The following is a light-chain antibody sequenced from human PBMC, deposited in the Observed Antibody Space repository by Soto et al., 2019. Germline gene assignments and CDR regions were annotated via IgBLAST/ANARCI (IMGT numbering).Light chain of an antibody. CDR2: EVS. CDR3: SSYTGSSINTVV. V-gene: IGLV2-14*01. J-gene: IGLJ2*01. CDR1: SSYVGKYNY. Sequence: QSALTQPASVSGSPGQSITISCTGTSSYVGKYNYVSWYQQHPAKAPKLMIFEVSNRPSGVSNRFSGSKSGNTASLTISGIQAEDEAEYYCSSYTGSSINTVVFGGGTKLTVL.